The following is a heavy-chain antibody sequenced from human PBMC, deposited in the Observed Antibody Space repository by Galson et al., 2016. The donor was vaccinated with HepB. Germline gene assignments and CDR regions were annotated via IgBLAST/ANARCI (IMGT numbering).Heavy chain of an antibody. CDR1: GFSVSRNY. Sequence: LRLSCAASGFSVSRNYIGWVRQAPGKGLEWTGEINHSGTTNYNPSLKSRVTMSVDTSKNHFSLKLSSVTAADTAVYYCARGYYYDSSGSYSYYYYMNVWGKGTTVTVSS. J-gene: IGHJ6*03. D-gene: IGHD3-22*01. CDR2: INHSGTT. CDR3: ARGYYYDSSGSYSYYYYMNV. V-gene: IGHV4-34*01.